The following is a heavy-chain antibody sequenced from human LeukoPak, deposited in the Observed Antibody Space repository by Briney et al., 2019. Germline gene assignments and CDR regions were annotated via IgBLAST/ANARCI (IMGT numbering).Heavy chain of an antibody. V-gene: IGHV3-30-3*01. J-gene: IGHJ4*02. CDR3: ARVKGSSTFDY. CDR1: GFTFSSYT. CDR2: ISYDGSNK. D-gene: IGHD2-2*01. Sequence: GRSLTLSCAASGFTFSSYTMHWVRQAPGKGLEWVAVISYDGSNKYYADSVKGRFTISRDNSKNTLYLQMNSLRAEDTAVYYCARVKGSSTFDYWGQGTLVTVSS.